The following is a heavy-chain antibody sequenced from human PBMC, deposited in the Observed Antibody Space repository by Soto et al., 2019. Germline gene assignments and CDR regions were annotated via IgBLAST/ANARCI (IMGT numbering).Heavy chain of an antibody. Sequence: QVQLVQSGAEVKKPGSSVKVSCKASGGTFSNYALSWVRQAPGQGLEWMGDIIPIFGTTNNAQKFQGRVTITADEATSTGHMELSSRKSEDTAVYYCASRGEGADDDTSGYGWGQGTLGTVSS. CDR3: ASRGEGADDDTSGYG. V-gene: IGHV1-69*12. J-gene: IGHJ1*01. D-gene: IGHD3-22*01. CDR2: IIPIFGTT. CDR1: GGTFSNYA.